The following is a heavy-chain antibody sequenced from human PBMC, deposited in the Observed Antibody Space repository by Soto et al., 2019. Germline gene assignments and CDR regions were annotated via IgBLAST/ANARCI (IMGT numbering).Heavy chain of an antibody. CDR1: GLTFSGSA. CDR2: IRSKANSYAT. CDR3: TRSGYYYDSSGYYQDY. Sequence: GGSLRLSCAASGLTFSGSAMHWVRQASGKGLEWVGRIRSKANSYATAYAASVKGRFTISRDDSKNTAYLQMNSLKTEDTAVYYCTRSGYYYDSSGYYQDYWGQGTLVTVSS. V-gene: IGHV3-73*01. J-gene: IGHJ4*02. D-gene: IGHD3-22*01.